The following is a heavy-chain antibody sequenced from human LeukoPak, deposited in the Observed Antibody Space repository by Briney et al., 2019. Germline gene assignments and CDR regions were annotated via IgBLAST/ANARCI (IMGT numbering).Heavy chain of an antibody. CDR2: INHSGST. Sequence: PSETLSLTCTVSGGSISSGDYYWSWIRQPPGKGLEWIGEINHSGSTNYNPSLKSRVTISVDTSKNQFSLKLSSVTAADTAVYYCARAKGRIAVAGSLDYWGQGTLVTVSS. J-gene: IGHJ4*02. CDR1: GGSISSGDYY. D-gene: IGHD6-19*01. CDR3: ARAKGRIAVAGSLDY. V-gene: IGHV4-39*07.